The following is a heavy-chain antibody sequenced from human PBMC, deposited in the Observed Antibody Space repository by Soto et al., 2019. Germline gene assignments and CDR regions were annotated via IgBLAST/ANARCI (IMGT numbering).Heavy chain of an antibody. J-gene: IGHJ4*02. V-gene: IGHV3-30*18. CDR1: GFTFSSYG. CDR2: ISYDGSNK. Sequence: GGSLRLSCAASGFTFSSYGMHWVRQAPGKGLEWVAVISYDGSNKYYADSVKGRFTISRDNSKNTLYLQMNSLRAEDTAVYYCAKGQRWLQEYYFDYWGQGTLVT. CDR3: AKGQRWLQEYYFDY. D-gene: IGHD5-12*01.